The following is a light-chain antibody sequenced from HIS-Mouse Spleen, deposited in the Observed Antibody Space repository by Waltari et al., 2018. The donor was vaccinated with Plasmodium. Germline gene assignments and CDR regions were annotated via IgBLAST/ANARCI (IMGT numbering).Light chain of an antibody. V-gene: IGLV4-69*01. CDR2: LNSDGSH. CDR1: SGHSSKA. Sequence: QLVLTQSPSASASLGASVKRTCTLSSGHSSKANAWHQQQPEKGPRYLMKLNSDGSHSKGDRIPDRFSGSSSGAERYLTISSLQSEDEADYYCQTWGTGIRVFGGGTKLTVL. CDR3: QTWGTGIRV. J-gene: IGLJ3*02.